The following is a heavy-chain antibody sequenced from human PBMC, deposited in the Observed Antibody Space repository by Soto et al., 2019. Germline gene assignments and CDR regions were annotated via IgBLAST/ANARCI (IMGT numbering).Heavy chain of an antibody. CDR1: GGSISSYY. D-gene: IGHD3-10*01. Sequence: QVQLQESGPGLVKPSETLSLTCTVSGGSISSYYWSWIRQPPGKGLEWIGYIYYSGSTNYNPSLKSRVTTSVDTSKNQFSLKLSSVTAADTAVYYCARAQWFGPGRVGYFDYWGQGTLVTVSS. J-gene: IGHJ4*02. V-gene: IGHV4-59*01. CDR3: ARAQWFGPGRVGYFDY. CDR2: IYYSGST.